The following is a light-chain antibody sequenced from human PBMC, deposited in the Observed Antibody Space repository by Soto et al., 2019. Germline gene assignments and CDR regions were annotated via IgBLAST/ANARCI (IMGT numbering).Light chain of an antibody. Sequence: EIVMTQSPATLSLSPGERATLSCTASQSVGRNLAWYQQRLGQAPRLLIYGASTSATGSPARLSGGGSGTKFTLSIISLQYEDVSVFYCQQYNKWPLFTFGPGTRVDIK. J-gene: IGKJ3*01. CDR3: QQYNKWPLFT. CDR2: GAS. CDR1: QSVGRN. V-gene: IGKV3-15*01.